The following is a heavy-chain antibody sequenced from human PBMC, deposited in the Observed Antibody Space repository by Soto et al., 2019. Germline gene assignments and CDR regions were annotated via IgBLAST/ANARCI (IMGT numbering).Heavy chain of an antibody. J-gene: IGHJ6*03. CDR3: ARIYCSGGSCYVGYYYYYYMDV. CDR2: ISAYNGNT. V-gene: IGHV1-18*01. CDR1: GYTFTSYG. D-gene: IGHD2-15*01. Sequence: GASVKVSCKASGYTFTSYGISWVRQAPGQGLEWMGWISAYNGNTNYAQKLQGRVTMTTDTSTSTAYMEPRSLRSDDTAVYYCARIYCSGGSCYVGYYYYYYMDVWGKGTTVTVSS.